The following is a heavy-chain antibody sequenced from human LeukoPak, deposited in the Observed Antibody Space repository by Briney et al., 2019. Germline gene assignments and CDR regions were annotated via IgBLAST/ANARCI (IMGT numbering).Heavy chain of an antibody. CDR1: GFTFSDYY. Sequence: GGSLRLSCAASGFTFSDYYMSWIRQAPGKGLEWVSYISSSGSTIYYADSVKGRFTISRDNAKNSLYLQMNSLRAEDTAVYYCARVGRAGRLIAAATYYFDYWGQGTLVTVSS. CDR3: ARVGRAGRLIAAATYYFDY. CDR2: ISSSGSTI. J-gene: IGHJ4*02. D-gene: IGHD6-13*01. V-gene: IGHV3-11*01.